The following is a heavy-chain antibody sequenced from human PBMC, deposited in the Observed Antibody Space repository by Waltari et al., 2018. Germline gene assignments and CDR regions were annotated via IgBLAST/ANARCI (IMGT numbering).Heavy chain of an antibody. V-gene: IGHV3-20*04. CDR2: INWNGGST. D-gene: IGHD2-15*01. CDR1: GFNFDDHG. J-gene: IGHJ4*02. CDR3: AREKLMGEYIDY. Sequence: EVQLVESGGGVRRPGGSLRLSCAASGFNFDDHGMRWVRQAPGKGLEWFSSINWNGGSTCYADSVRGRFTISRDNAKNSLYLQMNSLRADDTALYYCAREKLMGEYIDYWGQGTLVTVSS.